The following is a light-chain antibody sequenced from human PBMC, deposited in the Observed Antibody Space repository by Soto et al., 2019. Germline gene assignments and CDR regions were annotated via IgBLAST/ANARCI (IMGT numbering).Light chain of an antibody. V-gene: IGLV2-14*01. CDR2: DVS. CDR1: SSDVGGYNY. Sequence: QSALTQPASVSGSPGQSINISCTGTSSDVGGYNYVSWYQQHPGKAPKLMIYDVSNRPSGVSNRFSGSKSGNTASLTISGLQAEDEADYYCSSYTRSSTLYVVFAGGTKLTVL. CDR3: SSYTRSSTLYVV. J-gene: IGLJ2*01.